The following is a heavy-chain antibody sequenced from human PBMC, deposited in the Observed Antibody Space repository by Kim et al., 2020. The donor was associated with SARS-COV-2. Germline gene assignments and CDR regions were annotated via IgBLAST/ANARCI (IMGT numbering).Heavy chain of an antibody. CDR2: ISYDGSNK. CDR1: GFTFSSYG. V-gene: IGHV3-30*18. Sequence: GSLRLSCAASGFTFSSYGMHWVRQAPGKGLEWVAVISYDGSNKYYADSVKGRFTISRDNSKNTLYLQMNSLRVEDTAVYYCAKALLESWGQGTLVTVSS. D-gene: IGHD1-1*01. CDR3: AKALLES. J-gene: IGHJ5*02.